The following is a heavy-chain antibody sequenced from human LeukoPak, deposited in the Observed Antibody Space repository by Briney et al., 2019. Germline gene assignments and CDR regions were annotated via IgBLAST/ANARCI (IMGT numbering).Heavy chain of an antibody. CDR1: GSSFTSYW. Sequence: GESLKFSCMGSGSSFTSYWIGWVRQMPGKGLEWMGIIYPGDSDSRYSPSFQGQVTISADKSISTAYLQWSSLKASDTAMYYCARLPVSSGYYYVDYWGQGTLVTVSS. D-gene: IGHD3-22*01. CDR2: IYPGDSDS. J-gene: IGHJ4*02. V-gene: IGHV5-51*01. CDR3: ARLPVSSGYYYVDY.